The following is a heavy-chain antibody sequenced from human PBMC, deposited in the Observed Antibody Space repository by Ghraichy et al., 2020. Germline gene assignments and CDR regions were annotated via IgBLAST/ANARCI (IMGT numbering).Heavy chain of an antibody. D-gene: IGHD5-12*01. V-gene: IGHV3-15*01. Sequence: GGSLRLSCAASGFTFSNAWMSWVRQAPGKGLEWVGRIKSKTDGGTTDYAAPVKGRFTISRDDSKNTLYLQMNSLKTEDTAVYYCTTENIVATIFLYYYYMDVWGKGTTVTVSS. J-gene: IGHJ6*03. CDR1: GFTFSNAW. CDR2: IKSKTDGGTT. CDR3: TTENIVATIFLYYYYMDV.